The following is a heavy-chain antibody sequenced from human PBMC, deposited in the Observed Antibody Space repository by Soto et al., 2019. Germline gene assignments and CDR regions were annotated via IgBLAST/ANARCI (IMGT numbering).Heavy chain of an antibody. D-gene: IGHD6-19*01. CDR3: AKDQGKYSSGWYNDAFDI. Sequence: GGSLRLSCAASGFTVSSNYMSWVRQAPGKVLEWVSVICSGGSTYYADSVKGRFTISRDNSKNTLYLQMNSLRAEDTAVYHCAKDQGKYSSGWYNDAFDIWGQGTMVTVS. CDR1: GFTVSSNY. J-gene: IGHJ3*02. CDR2: ICSGGST. V-gene: IGHV3-53*01.